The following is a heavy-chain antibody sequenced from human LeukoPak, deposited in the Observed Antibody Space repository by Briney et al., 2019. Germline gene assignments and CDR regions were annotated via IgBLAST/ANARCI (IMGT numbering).Heavy chain of an antibody. CDR2: INSDGSST. D-gene: IGHD6-6*01. Sequence: GGSLRLSCAASGFTFSSYWMHWVRQAPGKGLVWVSRINSDGSSTSYADSVKGRFTISRDNAKNTLYLQMNSLGAEDTAVYYCAKKGFIAARPGGFDYWGQGTLVTVSS. CDR1: GFTFSSYW. CDR3: AKKGFIAARPGGFDY. V-gene: IGHV3-74*01. J-gene: IGHJ4*02.